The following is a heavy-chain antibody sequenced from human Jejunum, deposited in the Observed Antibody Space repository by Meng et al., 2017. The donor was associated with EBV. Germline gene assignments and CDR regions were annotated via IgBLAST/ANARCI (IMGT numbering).Heavy chain of an antibody. CDR2: IYYSGST. V-gene: IGHV4-61*01. J-gene: IGHJ4*02. CDR1: GGSVNSGNVY. CDR3: AGLRYSGYDRAFDY. D-gene: IGHD5-12*01. Sequence: QLRPRVSGPGLVKPSETLSLTCTVSGGSVNSGNVYWSWIRQPPGKGLEWIGYIYYSGSTNYIPSLKSRVTISLDTSKNQFSLKLSSVTAADTAVYYCAGLRYSGYDRAFDYWGQGALVTVSS.